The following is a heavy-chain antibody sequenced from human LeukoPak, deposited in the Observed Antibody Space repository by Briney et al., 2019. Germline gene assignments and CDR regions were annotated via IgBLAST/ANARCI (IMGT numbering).Heavy chain of an antibody. D-gene: IGHD2-2*01. J-gene: IGHJ5*02. CDR1: GGSFSGYY. CDR2: INHSGST. V-gene: IGHV4-34*01. Sequence: SETLSLTCAVYGGSFSGYYWSWIRQPPGKGLEWIGEINHSGSTNYNPSLKSRVTISVDTSKNQFSLKLSSVTAADTAVYYCARHRSCSSTSCYHNWFDPWGQGTLVTVSS. CDR3: ARHRSCSSTSCYHNWFDP.